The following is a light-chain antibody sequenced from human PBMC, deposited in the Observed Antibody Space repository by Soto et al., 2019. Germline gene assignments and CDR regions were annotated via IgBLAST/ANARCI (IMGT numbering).Light chain of an antibody. CDR1: SSNIGSNP. CDR2: SNI. Sequence: QSVLTQPPSASGSPGQRATISCSGSSSNIGSNPVNWYQQLPGTAPKLFIYSNIQRPSGVPDRSSGSKSGTSASLTISGLQSEDEADYYCAAWDDSLDAYVFGTGTKVTVL. V-gene: IGLV1-44*01. CDR3: AAWDDSLDAYV. J-gene: IGLJ1*01.